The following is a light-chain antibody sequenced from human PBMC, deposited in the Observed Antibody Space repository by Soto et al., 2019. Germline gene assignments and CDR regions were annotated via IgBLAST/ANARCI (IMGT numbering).Light chain of an antibody. CDR2: DVS. V-gene: IGLV2-11*01. CDR1: SIDVGAYDY. CDR3: SSFVGPYTYV. Sequence: QSALTQPRSVSGSPGQSVTISCTGTSIDVGAYDYVSWYQHHPGKAPKVTIYDVSKRPSGVPDRFSGSKSGNTASLTISGLQPEDEADYYCSSFVGPYTYVFGTGTKLTVL. J-gene: IGLJ1*01.